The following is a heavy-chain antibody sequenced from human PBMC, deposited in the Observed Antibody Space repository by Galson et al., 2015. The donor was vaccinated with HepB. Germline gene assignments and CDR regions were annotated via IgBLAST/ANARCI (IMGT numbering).Heavy chain of an antibody. J-gene: IGHJ5*02. D-gene: IGHD2-2*01. Sequence: SLRLSCAASGFTFSNAWMSWVRQAPGKGLEWVGRIKSKADGGTTDYAAPVKDRFTISRDDSKNTLYLQMNSLKTEDTAVYYCTTGRIVVVPAAMGGGRWFDPWGQGTLVTVSS. CDR2: IKSKADGGTT. CDR1: GFTFSNAW. V-gene: IGHV3-15*01. CDR3: TTGRIVVVPAAMGGGRWFDP.